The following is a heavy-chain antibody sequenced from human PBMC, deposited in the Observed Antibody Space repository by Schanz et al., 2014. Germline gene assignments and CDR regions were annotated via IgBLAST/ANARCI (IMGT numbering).Heavy chain of an antibody. CDR3: ATDGYSVVVISPTESFDI. CDR1: GFTLSSYG. V-gene: IGHV3-33*08. CDR2: INSDGTKR. Sequence: QVRLVESGGGVVQPGRSLRLSCAASGFTLSSYGMHWVRQAPGKGLEWVAFINSDGTKRFYADSVKSRFTISRDNSRNTLYLQMNSLRAEDTAVYYCATDGYSVVVISPTESFDIWGQGTMVTVSP. D-gene: IGHD2-21*01. J-gene: IGHJ3*02.